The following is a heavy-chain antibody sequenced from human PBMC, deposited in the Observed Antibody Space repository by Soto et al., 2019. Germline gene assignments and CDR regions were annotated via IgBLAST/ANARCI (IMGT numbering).Heavy chain of an antibody. CDR2: IWYDGSNK. V-gene: IGHV3-33*01. CDR3: ARPYYDSSGSFDY. Sequence: QVQLVESGGGVVQPGRSLRLSCAASGFTFSSYGMHWVRQAPGKGLEWVAVIWYDGSNKYYADSVKGRFTISRDNSKNTLYLQMNGLRAEDTAVYYCARPYYDSSGSFDYWGQGTLVTVSS. J-gene: IGHJ4*02. D-gene: IGHD3-22*01. CDR1: GFTFSSYG.